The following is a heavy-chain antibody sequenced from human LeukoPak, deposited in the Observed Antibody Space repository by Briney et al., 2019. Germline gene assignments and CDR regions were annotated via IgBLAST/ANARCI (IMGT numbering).Heavy chain of an antibody. J-gene: IGHJ3*02. CDR1: GGSISSSSYY. V-gene: IGHV4-39*01. CDR3: ARRGRRRLGYCSGGSCYVPLAFDI. CDR2: IYYSGST. Sequence: SETLSLTCTVSGGSISSSSYYWGWIRQPPGKGLEWIGNIYYSGSTYYNPSLKSRVTISVDTSKNQFSLKLSSVTAADTAVYYCARRGRRRLGYCSGGSCYVPLAFDIWGQGTMVTVSS. D-gene: IGHD2-15*01.